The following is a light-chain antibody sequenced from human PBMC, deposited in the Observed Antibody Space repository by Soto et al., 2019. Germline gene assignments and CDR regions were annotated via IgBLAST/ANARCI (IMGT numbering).Light chain of an antibody. CDR2: GAS. V-gene: IGKV3-15*01. J-gene: IGKJ1*01. CDR3: QQYNNWPRT. CDR1: KSVSSD. Sequence: IVMTQSPATLSVSPGERATISCRASKSVSSDLAWYQQKPGQAPRLLIYGASTRATGIPARFSGSGSGKEFTLTISSLQSEDFAVYYCQQYNNWPRTFGQGTKVEIK.